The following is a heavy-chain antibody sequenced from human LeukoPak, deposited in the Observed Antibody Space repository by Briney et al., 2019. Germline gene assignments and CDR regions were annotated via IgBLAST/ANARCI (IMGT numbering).Heavy chain of an antibody. CDR3: AKGNSGSYSQDWFDP. CDR1: GFTFDDYA. J-gene: IGHJ5*02. CDR2: ISWNSGTI. Sequence: GRSLRLSCAASGFTFDDYAMHWVRQAPGKGLEWVSGISWNSGTIGYADSVKGRFTISRDNAKNSLFLQMNSLRPEDMAFYYCAKGNSGSYSQDWFDPRGQGTLVTVSS. V-gene: IGHV3-9*03. D-gene: IGHD1-26*01.